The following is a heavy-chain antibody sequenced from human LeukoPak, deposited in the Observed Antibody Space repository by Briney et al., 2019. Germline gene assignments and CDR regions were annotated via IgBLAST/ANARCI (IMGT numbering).Heavy chain of an antibody. CDR2: IYTSGST. CDR1: GGSISSYY. V-gene: IGHV4-4*07. CDR3: ARVSYYYGSGSYLVDY. J-gene: IGHJ4*02. D-gene: IGHD3-10*01. Sequence: SETLSLTGTVSGGSISSYYWSWIRQPAGKGLEWIGRIYTSGSTNYNPSLKSRVTVSVDTSKNQFSLELSSVTAADTAVYYCARVSYYYGSGSYLVDYWGQGTLVTVSS.